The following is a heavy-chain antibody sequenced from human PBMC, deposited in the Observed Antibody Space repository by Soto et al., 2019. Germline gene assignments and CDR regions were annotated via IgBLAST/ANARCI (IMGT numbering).Heavy chain of an antibody. J-gene: IGHJ4*02. CDR3: AREKSSGYYYDY. V-gene: IGHV1-8*01. D-gene: IGHD3-22*01. CDR2: MNPNSGST. Sequence: QVQLVQSGAEVKKPGASVKVSCKASGYTFTSYDINWVRQATGQGLEWMGWMNPNSGSTAYAQKFQGRVTMTRNTSISTAYMELSSLRSEDTAVYYCAREKSSGYYYDYWGQGTLVTVSS. CDR1: GYTFTSYD.